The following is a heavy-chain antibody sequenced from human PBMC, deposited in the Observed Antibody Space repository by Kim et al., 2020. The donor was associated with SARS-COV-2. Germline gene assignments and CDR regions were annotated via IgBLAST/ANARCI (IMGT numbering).Heavy chain of an antibody. D-gene: IGHD3-22*01. CDR3: ARYYYDSSGYYHFDY. J-gene: IGHJ4*02. V-gene: IGHV1-46*01. Sequence: QQFQGRVTMTRDTSTSTVYMELSSLRSEDTAVYYCARYYYDSSGYYHFDYWGQGTLVTVSS.